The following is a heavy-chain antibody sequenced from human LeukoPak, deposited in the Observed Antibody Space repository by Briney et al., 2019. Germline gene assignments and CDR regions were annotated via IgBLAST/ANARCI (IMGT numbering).Heavy chain of an antibody. CDR3: ARHADYGSGSYSFFDY. V-gene: IGHV4-59*08. Sequence: SETLSLTCTVSGGSISTYYWSWVRQPPGKGLEWIAYIHYSGSTNYNPSLKSRVTISVDTSKNQFSLKLSSVTAADTAVYYCARHADYGSGSYSFFDYWGQGTLVTVSS. J-gene: IGHJ4*02. D-gene: IGHD3-10*01. CDR2: IHYSGST. CDR1: GGSISTYY.